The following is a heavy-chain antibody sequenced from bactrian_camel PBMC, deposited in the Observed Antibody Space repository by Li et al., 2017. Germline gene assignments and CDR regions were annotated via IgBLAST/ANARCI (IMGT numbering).Heavy chain of an antibody. Sequence: HVQLVESGGGSVQAGGSLRLSCVASGYTYAYTTNYMGWFRQAPGKEREGVAATNGDGTTNYADSVKGRFAISKDDAKNTLYLQMNSLEPDDSALYYCAAESVGRCTVEAGTPQTTWTFGYWGQGTQVTVS. CDR3: AAESVGRCTVEAGTPQTTWTFGY. D-gene: IGHD6*01. CDR1: GYTYAYTTNY. J-gene: IGHJ6*01. CDR2: TNGDGTT. V-gene: IGHV3S53*01.